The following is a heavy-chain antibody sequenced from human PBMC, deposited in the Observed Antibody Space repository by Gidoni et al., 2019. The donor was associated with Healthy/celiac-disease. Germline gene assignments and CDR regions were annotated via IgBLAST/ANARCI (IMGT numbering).Heavy chain of an antibody. D-gene: IGHD2-21*02. J-gene: IGHJ4*02. Sequence: QVQLVQSGAEVKKPGASVKVSCKASGYTFTSYGISWVRQAPGQGLEWMGWISAYNGNTNYAQKLQGRVTMTTDTSTSTAYMELRSLRSDDTAVYYCARDPGIVAYCGGDCYWGDDYWGQGTLVTVSS. CDR2: ISAYNGNT. CDR3: ARDPGIVAYCGGDCYWGDDY. CDR1: GYTFTSYG. V-gene: IGHV1-18*01.